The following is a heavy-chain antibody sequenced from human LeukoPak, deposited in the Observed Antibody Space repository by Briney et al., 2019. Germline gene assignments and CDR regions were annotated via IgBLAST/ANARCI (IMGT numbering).Heavy chain of an antibody. CDR1: GFTFTSSA. CDR3: AADPYYDILTGYFLPDY. J-gene: IGHJ4*02. CDR2: IVVGSGNT. D-gene: IGHD3-9*01. V-gene: IGHV1-58*01. Sequence: GASVKVSCKASGFTFTSSAVQWVRQARRQRLEWIGWIVVGSGNTNYAQKFQERVTITRDMSTSTAYMELSSLRSEDTAVYYCAADPYYDILTGYFLPDYWGQGTLVTVSS.